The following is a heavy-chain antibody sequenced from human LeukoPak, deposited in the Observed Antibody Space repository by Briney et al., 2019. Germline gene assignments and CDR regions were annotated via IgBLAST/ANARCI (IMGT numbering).Heavy chain of an antibody. V-gene: IGHV3-30*02. CDR1: GFTFSSYG. D-gene: IGHD3-22*01. CDR3: AKDPRGEGTNYYDSKPWYYFDY. CDR2: IRYDGSNK. Sequence: AGGSLRLSCAASGFTFSSYGMYWVRQAPGKGLEWVAFIRYDGSNKYYADSVKGRFTISRDNSKNTLYLQMNSLRAEDTAVYYCAKDPRGEGTNYYDSKPWYYFDYWGQGTLVTVSS. J-gene: IGHJ4*02.